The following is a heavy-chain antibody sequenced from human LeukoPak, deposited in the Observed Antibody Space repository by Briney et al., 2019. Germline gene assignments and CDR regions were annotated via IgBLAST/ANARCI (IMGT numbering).Heavy chain of an antibody. J-gene: IGHJ5*02. D-gene: IGHD3-10*01. CDR3: ARAPITMAQRWFDP. CDR1: GFTFSSYW. Sequence: PGGSLRLSCAASGFTFSSYWMSWVRQAPGKGLEWVANIKQDGSEKYYVDSVKGRFTISRDNAKNLLYLQMNSLRAEDTAVYYCARAPITMAQRWFDPWGQGTLVTVSS. CDR2: IKQDGSEK. V-gene: IGHV3-7*03.